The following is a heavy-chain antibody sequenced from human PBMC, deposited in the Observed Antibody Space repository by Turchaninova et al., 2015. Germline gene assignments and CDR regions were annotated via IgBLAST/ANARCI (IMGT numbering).Heavy chain of an antibody. Sequence: VQLVESGGGLVQPGGSLRLSCAVSGFTFNNYAMTWVRQAPGRGLGGVSTISNGARTYYPDSVKGRYTISRNKSNNTLYLQRNSLRADDTAIYYCAKDTYGSGSYVQYYGMDVWGQGTTVTVSS. CDR1: GFTFNNYA. CDR3: AKDTYGSGSYVQYYGMDV. D-gene: IGHD3-10*01. CDR2: ISNGART. J-gene: IGHJ6*02. V-gene: IGHV3-23*04.